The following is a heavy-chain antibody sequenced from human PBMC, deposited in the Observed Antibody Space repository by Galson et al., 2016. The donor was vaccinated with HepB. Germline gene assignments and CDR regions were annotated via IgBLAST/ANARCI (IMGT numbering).Heavy chain of an antibody. CDR2: IYTYGYS. Sequence: TLSLTCTVSGASIRSGSYHWYWVRQPAGQRLEYVGHIYTYGYSNSNPSLKSRVTISLDASNNQFTLRLTSVTAADTAVYYCARAPHCGDQVNACFEPGYWGQGTQVTVSS. V-gene: IGHV4-61*09. CDR1: GASIRSGSYH. J-gene: IGHJ4*02. D-gene: IGHD2-21*01. CDR3: ARAPHCGDQVNACFEPGY.